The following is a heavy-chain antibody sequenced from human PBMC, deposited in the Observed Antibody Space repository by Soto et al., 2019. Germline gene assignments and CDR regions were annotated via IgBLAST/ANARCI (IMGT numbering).Heavy chain of an antibody. CDR3: ARGDSSKRYYYGMDV. CDR2: INHSGST. V-gene: IGHV4-34*01. D-gene: IGHD6-13*01. Sequence: QVQLQQWGAGLLKPSETLSLTCAVYGGSFSGYYWSWIRQPPGKGLEWIGEINHSGSTNYNPSLKSRVTISVDTSKNQFSLKLSSVTAADTAVYYCARGDSSKRYYYGMDVWGQGTTVTVSS. J-gene: IGHJ6*02. CDR1: GGSFSGYY.